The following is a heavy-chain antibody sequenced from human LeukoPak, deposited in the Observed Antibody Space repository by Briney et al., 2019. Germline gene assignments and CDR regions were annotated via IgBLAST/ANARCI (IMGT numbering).Heavy chain of an antibody. V-gene: IGHV4-59*01. CDR2: IYYSGST. CDR3: AREQRYCSGGSCSDWFDP. CDR1: GGSISSYY. J-gene: IGHJ5*02. D-gene: IGHD2-15*01. Sequence: PSETLSLTCTVSGGSISSYYWSWIRQPPGKGLEWIGYIYYSGSTNYNPSLKSRVTISVDTSKNQFSLKLSSVTAADTAVYYCAREQRYCSGGSCSDWFDPWGQGTLVTVSS.